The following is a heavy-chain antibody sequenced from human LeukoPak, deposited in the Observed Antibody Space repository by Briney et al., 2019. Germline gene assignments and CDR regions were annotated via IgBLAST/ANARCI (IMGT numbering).Heavy chain of an antibody. CDR1: GFTVSSEY. D-gene: IGHD5-24*01. CDR2: IYRSGST. V-gene: IGHV3-53*01. J-gene: IGHJ2*01. Sequence: GGSLRLSCAASGFTVSSEYMSWARQASGKGLEWVSVIYRSGSTFYADSVKGRFTISRDNSKNTLYLQMNSLRAEDTAVYFCARERWDLWGRGTLVTVSS. CDR3: ARERWDL.